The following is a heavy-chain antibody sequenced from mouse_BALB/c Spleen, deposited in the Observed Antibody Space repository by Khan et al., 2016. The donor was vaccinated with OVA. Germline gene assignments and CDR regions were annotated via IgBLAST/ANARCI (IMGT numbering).Heavy chain of an antibody. V-gene: IGHV3-2*02. J-gene: IGHJ4*01. CDR3: ARSLYYSYGYALDC. CDR2: ISSTGGP. Sequence: EVKLLESGPGLVKPSQSLSLTCTVTGYSITSDYAWNWIRQFPGNKLEWMGYISSTGGPSYNPSLKSRISITRDTSKNQFFLQLKSVTTEDTATYYCARSLYYSYGYALDCWGRGTSVTVSS. D-gene: IGHD2-14*01. CDR1: GYSITSDYA.